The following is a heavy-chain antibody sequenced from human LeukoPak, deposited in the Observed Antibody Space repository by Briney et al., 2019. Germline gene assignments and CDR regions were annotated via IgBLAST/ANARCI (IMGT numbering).Heavy chain of an antibody. D-gene: IGHD6-19*01. J-gene: IGHJ5*02. Sequence: SQTLSLTCTVSGGSISSGSYYWSWIRQPAGKGLEWIGRIYTSGSTNYNPSLKSRVTISVDTSKNQFSLKLSSVTAADTVVYYCARDPAVAGTGWWFDPWGQGTLVTVSS. CDR3: ARDPAVAGTGWWFDP. CDR2: IYTSGST. CDR1: GGSISSGSYY. V-gene: IGHV4-61*02.